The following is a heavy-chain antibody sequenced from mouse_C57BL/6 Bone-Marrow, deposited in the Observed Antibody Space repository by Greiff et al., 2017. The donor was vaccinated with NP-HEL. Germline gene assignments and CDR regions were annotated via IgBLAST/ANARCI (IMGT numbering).Heavy chain of an antibody. D-gene: IGHD1-1*01. V-gene: IGHV10-1*01. J-gene: IGHJ3*01. Sequence: EVKLMESGGGLVQPKGSLKLSCAASGFSFNTYAMNWVRQAPGKGLEWVARIRSKSNNYATYYADSVKDRFTISRDDSESMIYLQMNNLKTEDTAMYYCVRPYYYGSSWSWFAYWGQGTLVTVSA. CDR3: VRPYYYGSSWSWFAY. CDR1: GFSFNTYA. CDR2: IRSKSNNYAT.